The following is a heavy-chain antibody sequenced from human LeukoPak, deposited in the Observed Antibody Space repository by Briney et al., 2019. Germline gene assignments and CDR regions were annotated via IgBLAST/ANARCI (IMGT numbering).Heavy chain of an antibody. D-gene: IGHD2-15*01. CDR1: GYTFTVYY. CDR2: INPNSGGT. J-gene: IGHJ6*02. V-gene: IGHV1-2*02. CDR3: ARVLRPLGYCSGGSCYSRSYYYYGMDV. Sequence: VASVKVSCKASGYTFTVYYLHWVRLAPGQGLEWMGWINPNSGGTNYAQKFQGRVTMTRDTSISTAYMELTRLTSDDTAVYYCARVLRPLGYCSGGSCYSRSYYYYGMDVWGQGTTVTVSS.